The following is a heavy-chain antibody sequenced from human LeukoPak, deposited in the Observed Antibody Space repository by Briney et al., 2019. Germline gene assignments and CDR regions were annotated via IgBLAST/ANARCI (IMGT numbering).Heavy chain of an antibody. CDR1: GFTFSSYA. V-gene: IGHV3-23*01. Sequence: GGSLRLSCVASGFTFSSYAMSWVRQAPGKGLEWVSAISGSGGSTYYADSVKGRFTISRDNSKNTLYLQMNSLRAEDTAVYYCAKDIVVVPAATLNAFDIWGQGTMVTVSS. CDR3: AKDIVVVPAATLNAFDI. J-gene: IGHJ3*02. CDR2: ISGSGGST. D-gene: IGHD2-2*01.